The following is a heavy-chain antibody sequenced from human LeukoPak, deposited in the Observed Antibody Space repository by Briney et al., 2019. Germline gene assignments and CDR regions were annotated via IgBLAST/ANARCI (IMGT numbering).Heavy chain of an antibody. CDR2: FYYSGST. CDR1: GGSISSSSYY. CDR3: ARHADSGSYPYYFDY. D-gene: IGHD1-26*01. V-gene: IGHV4-39*01. Sequence: SETLSLTCTVSGGSISSSSYYWGWIRQPPGKGLEWIGSFYYSGSTYYNPSLKSRVTISVDTSKNQFSLKLSSVTAADTAVYYCARHADSGSYPYYFDYWGQGTLVTVSS. J-gene: IGHJ4*02.